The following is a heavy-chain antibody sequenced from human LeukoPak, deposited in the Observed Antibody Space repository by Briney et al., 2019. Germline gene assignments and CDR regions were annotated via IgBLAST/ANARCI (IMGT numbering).Heavy chain of an antibody. CDR2: TYYRSKWFI. CDR3: TRSDCSSGRCPGFDN. V-gene: IGHV6-1*01. D-gene: IGHD6-19*01. J-gene: IGHJ4*02. CDR1: GDSVSSNSAA. Sequence: SQTFSLTCGISGDSVSSNSAAWNWVRQSPSRGLEWLGRTYYRSKWFINYAPSVKSRIIINPDTPKNQVSLQLNSVTPEDTAMYYCTRSDCSSGRCPGFDNWGQGTLVTVSS.